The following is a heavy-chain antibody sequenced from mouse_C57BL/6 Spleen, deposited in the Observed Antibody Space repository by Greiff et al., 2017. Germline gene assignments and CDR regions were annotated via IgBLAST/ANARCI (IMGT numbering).Heavy chain of an antibody. CDR1: GFTINDYH. D-gene: IGHD4-1*01. CDR3: TLNWDDRAY. V-gene: IGHV14-1*01. J-gene: IGHJ3*01. Sequence: EVQLQQSGAELVRPGASVKLSCTASGFTINDYHMHWVKQRPEQGLEWIGRFYPEDGDTEYAPKFQGKATVTEDTTSDTAYLRLSSLASEDTAVYYSTLNWDDRAYGGQGTLVTVSA. CDR2: FYPEDGDT.